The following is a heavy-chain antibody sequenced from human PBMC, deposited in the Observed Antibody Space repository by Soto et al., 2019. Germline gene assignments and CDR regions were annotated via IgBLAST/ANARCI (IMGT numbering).Heavy chain of an antibody. J-gene: IGHJ5*02. CDR2: INPNSGAT. D-gene: IGHD3-3*01. CDR3: ARGGGTILAPLP. CDR1: GYTFTGYF. V-gene: IGHV1-2*02. Sequence: QVQLVQSGAEVKKPGASVKVSCRASGYTFTGYFMHWVRQAPGQGLEWMGWINPNSGATKYAQKFQGRVTLSRDTSIRTAYMELRGLRSADPAVYYCARGGGTILAPLPWGQGTLVTVSS.